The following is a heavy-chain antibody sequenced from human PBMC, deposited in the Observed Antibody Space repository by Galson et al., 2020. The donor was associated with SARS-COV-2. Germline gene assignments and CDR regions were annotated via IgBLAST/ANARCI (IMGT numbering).Heavy chain of an antibody. D-gene: IGHD6-19*01. CDR1: GFTFTPYS. CDR3: VRGAVAGAIDY. Sequence: GGSLRLSCAASGFTFTPYSIHWVRQAPGKVLEWVSSISSPTVYIYYADSVKGRFTISRDNAKNSVYLQMNSLRAEDTAVYYCVRGAVAGAIDYWGQGTLVTVSS. V-gene: IGHV3-21*01. J-gene: IGHJ4*02. CDR2: ISSPTVYI.